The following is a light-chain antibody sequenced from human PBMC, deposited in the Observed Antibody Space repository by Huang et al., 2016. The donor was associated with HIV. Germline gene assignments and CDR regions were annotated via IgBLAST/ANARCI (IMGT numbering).Light chain of an antibody. CDR1: QGISDY. V-gene: IGKV1-27*01. CDR3: QKYNSAPLT. J-gene: IGKJ3*01. Sequence: DIQMTQSPSSLSASVGDRVTITCRASQGISDYLAWYQQKPGNVPNLLIYAASTLQSGVPSRLSGSGSGTHFTLTINSLQPEDVATYYCQKYNSAPLTFGPGTKVDIK. CDR2: AAS.